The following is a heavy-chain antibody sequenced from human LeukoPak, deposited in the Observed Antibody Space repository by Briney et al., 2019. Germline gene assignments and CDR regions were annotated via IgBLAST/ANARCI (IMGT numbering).Heavy chain of an antibody. D-gene: IGHD3-22*01. Sequence: PSETLSLTCTVSGGSISGYYWSWVRQPPGKGLEWIGYLYSSGSTNHNPSLKSRVTISLDTSENQFSLKLSSVTAADTAVYYCARHYYDRSDSYSFDYWGQGTLVTVSS. J-gene: IGHJ4*02. CDR3: ARHYYDRSDSYSFDY. CDR1: GGSISGYY. V-gene: IGHV4-59*08. CDR2: LYSSGST.